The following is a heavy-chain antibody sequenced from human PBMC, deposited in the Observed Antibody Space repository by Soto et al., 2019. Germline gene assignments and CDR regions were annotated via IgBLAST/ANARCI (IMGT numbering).Heavy chain of an antibody. J-gene: IGHJ4*02. CDR3: ARGRYGDY. CDR2: ISAHNGNT. D-gene: IGHD1-1*01. V-gene: IGHV1-18*01. CDR1: GYGFTTYG. Sequence: QVHLVQSGAEVKKPGASVKVSCKGSGYGFTTYGITWVRQAPGQGLEWMAWISAHNGNTNYAQKLQGGVPGTRDTSTSTAYMELRSLRSDDTAVYYCARGRYGDYWGQGALVTVSS.